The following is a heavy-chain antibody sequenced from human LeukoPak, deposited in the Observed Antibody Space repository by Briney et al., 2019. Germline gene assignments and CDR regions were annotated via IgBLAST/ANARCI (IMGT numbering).Heavy chain of an antibody. D-gene: IGHD1-26*01. J-gene: IGHJ3*02. CDR2: ISWNSDNT. CDR3: AKAVVGATPRGAFDI. CDR1: GFTFDDSA. V-gene: IGHV3-9*01. Sequence: PGRSLRLSCAASGFTFDDSAMHSVRQAPGNGLKWVSGISWNSDNTGYADSGKGRFIISRDYAENSLYLQMNSLRSEDTAFYFCAKAVVGATPRGAFDIWGQGTRVTVSS.